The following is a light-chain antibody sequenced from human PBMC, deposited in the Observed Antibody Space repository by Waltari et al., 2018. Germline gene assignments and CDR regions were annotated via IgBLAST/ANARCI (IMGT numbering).Light chain of an antibody. CDR3: MQGTHWPYT. V-gene: IGKV2-30*01. J-gene: IGKJ2*01. Sequence: DAVMTQSPLSLPVTLGQPASISGRSSQSLVYSDGNTYLNWFRQRPGQSPRRLIYEVSKRDSGVPDRFSGSGSGTDFTLKISRVEAEDVGVYFCMQGTHWPYTFGQGTKVEI. CDR1: QSLVYSDGNTY. CDR2: EVS.